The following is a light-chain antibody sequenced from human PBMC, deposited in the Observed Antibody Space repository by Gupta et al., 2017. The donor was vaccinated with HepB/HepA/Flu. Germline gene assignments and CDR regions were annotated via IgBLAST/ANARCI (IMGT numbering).Light chain of an antibody. CDR1: QSISSY. CDR3: QHRDSTPRT. CDR2: AAS. V-gene: IGKV1-39*01. Sequence: IHITQSPSSLPASVGDRVTITCRASQSISSYLNWYQQKPGKAPKLLIYAASSVQSGVPTRFSGSGSGTDFTLTISRQQPEDFANYYCQHRDSTPRTFGQGTKVEIK. J-gene: IGKJ1*01.